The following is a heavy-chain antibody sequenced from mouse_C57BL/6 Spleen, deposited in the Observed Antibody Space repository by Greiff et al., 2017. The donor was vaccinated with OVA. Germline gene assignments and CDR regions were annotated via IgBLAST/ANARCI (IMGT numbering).Heavy chain of an antibody. V-gene: IGHV1-55*01. CDR3: ARSGTTVTYFDY. Sequence: QVQLQQPGAELVKPGASVKMSCKASGYTFTSYWITWVKQRPGQGLEWIGDIYPGSGSTNYNEKFKSKATLTVDTSSSTAYMQLSSLTSEDSAVYYCARSGTTVTYFDYWGQGTTLTVSS. J-gene: IGHJ2*01. D-gene: IGHD2-1*01. CDR2: IYPGSGST. CDR1: GYTFTSYW.